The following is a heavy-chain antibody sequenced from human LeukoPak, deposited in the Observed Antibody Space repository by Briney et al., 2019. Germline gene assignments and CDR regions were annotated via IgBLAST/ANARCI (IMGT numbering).Heavy chain of an antibody. J-gene: IGHJ4*02. Sequence: PGGSLRLSCAASGCTFSSFEMTWVRQAPGKGLEWVAYINSSGTTIYYADSVKGRFTISRDNAKNSLYMQMNSLIAEDTAVYCCARGRFMIPFGGQGTLVTVSS. CDR3: ARGRFMIPF. CDR1: GCTFSSFE. CDR2: INSSGTTI. V-gene: IGHV3-48*03. D-gene: IGHD3-16*01.